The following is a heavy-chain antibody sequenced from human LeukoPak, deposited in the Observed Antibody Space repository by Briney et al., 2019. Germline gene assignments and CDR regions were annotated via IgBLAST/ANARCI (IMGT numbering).Heavy chain of an antibody. CDR3: AREMYGDYVSYYYYGMDV. J-gene: IGHJ6*02. CDR2: ISAYNGNT. Sequence: GASVKVSCKASGYTFTSYGISWVRQAPGQGLAWMGWISAYNGNTNYAQKLQGRVTMTTDTSTSTAYMELRSLRSDDTAVYYCAREMYGDYVSYYYYGMDVWGQGTTVTVSS. CDR1: GYTFTSYG. D-gene: IGHD4-17*01. V-gene: IGHV1-18*01.